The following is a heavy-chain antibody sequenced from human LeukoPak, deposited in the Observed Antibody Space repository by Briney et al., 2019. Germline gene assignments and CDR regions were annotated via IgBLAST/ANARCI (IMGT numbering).Heavy chain of an antibody. CDR3: ARDAPYYDSSGAPGDY. V-gene: IGHV4-31*03. CDR2: IYYSGST. D-gene: IGHD3-22*01. J-gene: IGHJ4*02. CDR1: GGSISSGGYY. Sequence: PSETLSLTCTVFGGSISSGGYYWSWIRQHPGKGLEWIGYIYYSGSTYYNPSLKSRVTISVDTSKNQFSLKLSSVTAADTAVYYCARDAPYYDSSGAPGDYWGQGTLVTVSS.